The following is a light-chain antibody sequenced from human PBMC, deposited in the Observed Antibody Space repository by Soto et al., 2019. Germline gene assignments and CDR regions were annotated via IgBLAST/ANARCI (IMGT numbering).Light chain of an antibody. CDR1: QSISSY. CDR3: QQSYSTIT. V-gene: IGKV1-39*01. Sequence: DIQMTQSPSSLSASVGDRVTITCRASQSISSYLNWYQQKPAKAPKLLIYAASSLQSGVPSRFSGSGSGTDFTLTISSLQPEDFATYYCQQSYSTITFGQGTKVDIK. J-gene: IGKJ1*01. CDR2: AAS.